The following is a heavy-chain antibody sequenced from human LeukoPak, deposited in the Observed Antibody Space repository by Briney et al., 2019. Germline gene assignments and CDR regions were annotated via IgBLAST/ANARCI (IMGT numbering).Heavy chain of an antibody. J-gene: IGHJ6*03. Sequence: PSETLSLTCAVYGGSFSGYYWSWLRQPPGKGREWSVELNLSGRTNHNPSLQSRITISVDTSKNQFSLKLSSVTAADTAVYYCARGFYGSSPAIDAPTGAYYYYMDVWGKGTTVTVSS. CDR2: LNLSGRT. CDR1: GGSFSGYY. V-gene: IGHV4-34*01. CDR3: ARGFYGSSPAIDAPTGAYYYYMDV. D-gene: IGHD3-10*01.